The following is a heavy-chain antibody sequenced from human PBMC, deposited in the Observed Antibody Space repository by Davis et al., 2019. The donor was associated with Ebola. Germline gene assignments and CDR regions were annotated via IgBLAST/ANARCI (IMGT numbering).Heavy chain of an antibody. J-gene: IGHJ4*02. CDR3: ARIKLWFGESFDY. Sequence: SETLSLTCAVYGGSVSGYYWSWIRQPPGKGLEWIGEINHSGSTNYNPSLKSRVTISVDTSKNQFSLKLSSVTAADTAVYYCARIKLWFGESFDYWGQGTLVTVSS. CDR1: GGSVSGYY. V-gene: IGHV4-34*01. D-gene: IGHD3-10*01. CDR2: INHSGST.